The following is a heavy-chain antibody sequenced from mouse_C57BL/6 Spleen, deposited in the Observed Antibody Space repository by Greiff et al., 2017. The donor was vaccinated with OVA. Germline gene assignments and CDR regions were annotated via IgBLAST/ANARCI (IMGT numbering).Heavy chain of an antibody. CDR3: TRGAYGNSFDC. J-gene: IGHJ2*01. D-gene: IGHD2-1*01. CDR2: IYPGSGNT. CDR1: GYTFTDYY. V-gene: IGHV1-84*01. Sequence: QVQLQQSGPELVKPGASVKISCKASGYTFTDYYINWVKQRPGQGLEWIGWIYPGSGNTKYNEKFKGKATLTVDTSFSTAFMQLSSLTSEDSAVYFCTRGAYGNSFDCWGQGTTLTVSS.